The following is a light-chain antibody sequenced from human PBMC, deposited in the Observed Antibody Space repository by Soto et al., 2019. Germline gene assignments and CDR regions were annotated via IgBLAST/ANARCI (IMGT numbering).Light chain of an antibody. CDR1: QDVKSN. Sequence: EIVMTQSPATLSVSPGERVTLSCRASQDVKSNLAWYRQKPGQAPRLLIHGASTRATGVPGRFSGSGSGTEFTLTITSLQSEDIAVYYCQQYNNWPITFRQGARLEIK. J-gene: IGKJ5*01. V-gene: IGKV3-15*01. CDR2: GAS. CDR3: QQYNNWPIT.